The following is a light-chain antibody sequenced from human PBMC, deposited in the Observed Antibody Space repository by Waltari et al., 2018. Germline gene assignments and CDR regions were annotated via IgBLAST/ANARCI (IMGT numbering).Light chain of an antibody. CDR1: SSDVGSYKF. V-gene: IGLV2-23*02. Sequence: QSALTQPASVSGSPGQSITISCTGTSSDVGSYKFVSWYQHHPGKAPNLMIYEVSKWPSGVSNRFSGSKSGNTASLTISGLQAEDEADYYCCSYAGSTTFPYVFGTGTKVTVL. CDR3: CSYAGSTTFPYV. J-gene: IGLJ1*01. CDR2: EVS.